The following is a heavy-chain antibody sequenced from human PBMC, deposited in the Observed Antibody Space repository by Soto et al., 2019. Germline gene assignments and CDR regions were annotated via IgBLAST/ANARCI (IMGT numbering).Heavy chain of an antibody. CDR2: IYSSGTT. CDR3: AKFYAYYYESTGYSNAALEI. CDR1: GGSVSSAGYY. V-gene: IGHV4-31*03. J-gene: IGHJ3*02. Sequence: QVQLQESGPGLVKPSQTLSLTCTVSGGSVSSAGYYWGWIRQHPDKGLEWIGYIYSSGTTYYNPSLRSRLAISIDKSKNQFSLQLSSVTAADTALYYCAKFYAYYYESTGYSNAALEIWGQETKNTVSS. D-gene: IGHD3-22*01.